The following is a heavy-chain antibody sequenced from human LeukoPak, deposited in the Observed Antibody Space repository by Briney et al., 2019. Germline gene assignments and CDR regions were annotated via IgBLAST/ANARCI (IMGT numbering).Heavy chain of an antibody. D-gene: IGHD1-1*01. J-gene: IGHJ4*02. CDR3: ATGPRYNWNDPGDY. CDR1: GYTLTELS. Sequence: GASVKVSCKVSGYTLTELSMHWVRQAPGKGLEWMGGFDPEDGETIYAQKFQGRVTMTEDTSTDTAYMELGSLRSEDTAVYYCATGPRYNWNDPGDYWGQGTLVTASS. CDR2: FDPEDGET. V-gene: IGHV1-24*01.